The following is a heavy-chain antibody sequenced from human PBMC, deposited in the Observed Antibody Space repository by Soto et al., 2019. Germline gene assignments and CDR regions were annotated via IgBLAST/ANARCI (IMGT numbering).Heavy chain of an antibody. D-gene: IGHD3-3*01. J-gene: IGHJ6*03. CDR1: GFTFSSYS. CDR3: AREKEVVDDFWSGYYSSYYYYMDV. CDR2: IINSGSST. V-gene: IGHV3-53*04. Sequence: PGGSLRLSCAASGFTFSSYSMNWVRQAPGKGLEWVSSIINSGSSTYYADSVKGRFTISRHNSKNTLYLQMNSLRAEDTAVYYCAREKEVVDDFWSGYYSSYYYYMDVWGKGTTVTVSS.